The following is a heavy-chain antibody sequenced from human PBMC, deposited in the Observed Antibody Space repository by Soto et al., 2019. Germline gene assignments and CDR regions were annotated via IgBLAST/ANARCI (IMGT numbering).Heavy chain of an antibody. Sequence: ASVKVSCKACGYTFTGYAIHWVRQAPGQRHEWMGWINGGNGDTKYSQKFQGRVTITRDTSASTAYMELTSLGSEDTAVYHCARGYCRSTSPQYYFEFWGQGTLVTVSS. J-gene: IGHJ4*02. CDR1: GYTFTGYA. V-gene: IGHV1-3*01. CDR2: INGGNGDT. CDR3: ARGYCRSTSPQYYFEF. D-gene: IGHD2-2*01.